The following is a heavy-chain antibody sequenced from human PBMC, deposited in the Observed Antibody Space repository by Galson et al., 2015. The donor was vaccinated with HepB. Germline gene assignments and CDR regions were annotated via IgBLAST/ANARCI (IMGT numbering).Heavy chain of an antibody. CDR3: TRGLRPRWPTSDY. V-gene: IGHV4-34*01. J-gene: IGHJ4*02. CDR2: IHYDGSS. CDR1: GGSFSEYH. Sequence: SEPLSLTCVVNGGSFSEYHWTWIRQVPGKGLEWIGEIHYDGSSNYSPSLESRVTISADTSQNHFSLKLRSVSAADTAVYYCTRGLRPRWPTSDYWGQGTLVTVSS. D-gene: IGHD4-23*01.